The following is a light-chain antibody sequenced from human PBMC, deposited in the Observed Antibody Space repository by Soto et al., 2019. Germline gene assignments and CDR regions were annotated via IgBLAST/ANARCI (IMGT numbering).Light chain of an antibody. J-gene: IGKJ3*01. V-gene: IGKV3-20*01. CDR2: GAS. Sequence: EIVLTQSPGTLSLSAGERATLSCRASQTISSNYLAWYQQKPGQAPRLLIFGASYRATVIPDRFSGSGCGSDFTLTISRREPEDVAVYYCQQYGRSPPQFTFGPGTKVDIK. CDR1: QTISSNY. CDR3: QQYGRSPPQFT.